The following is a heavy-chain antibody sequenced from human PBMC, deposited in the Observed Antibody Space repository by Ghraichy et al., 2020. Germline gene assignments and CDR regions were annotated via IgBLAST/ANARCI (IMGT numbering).Heavy chain of an antibody. Sequence: SETLSLTCAVSGGSLSSSNFYWGWIRQPPGKGLEWIGSISYSGSTFYNPSLQSRVTMSLDTSKNQFSLRLSSVTAADTAVYYCARNIVVVSETKVWWFDSWGQGNLVTVSS. CDR3: ARNIVVVSETKVWWFDS. CDR1: GGSLSSSNFY. J-gene: IGHJ5*01. D-gene: IGHD2-2*01. V-gene: IGHV4-39*01. CDR2: ISYSGST.